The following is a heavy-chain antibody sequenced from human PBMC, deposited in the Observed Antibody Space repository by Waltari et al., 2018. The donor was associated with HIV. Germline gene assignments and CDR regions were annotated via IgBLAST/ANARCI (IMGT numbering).Heavy chain of an antibody. J-gene: IGHJ3*02. CDR3: ARASVIGSPGPLDAFDI. D-gene: IGHD3-16*02. V-gene: IGHV1-8*01. CDR1: GYTFTSYD. CDR2: MNPNSGNT. Sequence: QVQLVQSGAEVKKPGASVKVSCKASGYTFTSYDINWVRQATGQGLEWMGWMNPNSGNTGYAQKFQGRVTMTRNTSISTAYMELSSLRSEDTAVYYCARASVIGSPGPLDAFDIWGQGTMVTVSS.